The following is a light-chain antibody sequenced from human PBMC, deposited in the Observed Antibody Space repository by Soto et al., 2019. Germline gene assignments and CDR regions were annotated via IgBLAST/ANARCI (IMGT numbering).Light chain of an antibody. Sequence: QSVLTQPASVSGSPGQSITISCTGTSSDVGSYNLVSWYQQHPGKAPKLMIDEVSERPSGVSRRFSGSKSGNTASLTVSGLQAEDEADYFCSYGGRNTLVLFGGGTKVTVL. V-gene: IGLV2-23*02. J-gene: IGLJ2*01. CDR3: CSYGGRNTLVL. CDR1: SSDVGSYNL. CDR2: EVS.